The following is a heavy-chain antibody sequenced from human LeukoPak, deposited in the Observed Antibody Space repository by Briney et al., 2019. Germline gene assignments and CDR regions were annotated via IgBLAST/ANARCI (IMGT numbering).Heavy chain of an antibody. V-gene: IGHV3-21*01. J-gene: IGHJ4*02. CDR1: GFTFSSYS. CDR3: ASLSYCSSTSCYPDPMAS. CDR2: ISSSSSYI. Sequence: TGGSVRLSCAASGFTFSSYSMNWVRQAPGKGLEWVSSISSSSSYIYYADSVKGRFTISRDNAKNSLYLQMNSLRAEDTAVYYCASLSYCSSTSCYPDPMASWGQGTLVTVSS. D-gene: IGHD2-2*01.